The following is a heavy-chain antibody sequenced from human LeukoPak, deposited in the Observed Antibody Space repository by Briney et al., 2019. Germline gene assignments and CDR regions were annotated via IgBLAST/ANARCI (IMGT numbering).Heavy chain of an antibody. J-gene: IGHJ6*02. CDR2: INHAGST. Sequence: KPSETLSLTCAVYGGSFSGYYWNWIRQPPGKGLEWIGEINHAGSTNYNPSLKSRVTISVDTSKNQFSLKVRSVTAADTAVYYCARVRTTETTFKKYYYGMDVWGQGTTVTVSS. D-gene: IGHD4-17*01. CDR3: ARVRTTETTFKKYYYGMDV. CDR1: GGSFSGYY. V-gene: IGHV4-34*01.